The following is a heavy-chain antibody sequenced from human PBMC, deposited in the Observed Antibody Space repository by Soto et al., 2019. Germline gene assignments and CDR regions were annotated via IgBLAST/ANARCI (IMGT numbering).Heavy chain of an antibody. Sequence: SETLSLTCTVSGGSISSRSYYWGWIRQPPGKGLEWIGSIDYSGSTYYNPSLKSRIIISIDTSENEFSLKLSSVTAADTAVYYCARDVSAPYDFWSGYYEEANWFDPWGQGTLVTVSS. CDR2: IDYSGST. D-gene: IGHD3-3*01. CDR3: ARDVSAPYDFWSGYYEEANWFDP. V-gene: IGHV4-39*02. CDR1: GGSISSRSYY. J-gene: IGHJ5*02.